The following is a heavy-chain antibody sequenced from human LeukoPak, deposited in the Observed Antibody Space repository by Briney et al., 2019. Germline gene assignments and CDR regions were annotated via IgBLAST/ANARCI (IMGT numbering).Heavy chain of an antibody. CDR3: ARDMGDKSPWYYMDV. J-gene: IGHJ6*03. CDR2: INPNSGGT. V-gene: IGHV1-2*02. D-gene: IGHD2-21*01. Sequence: GASVKVSCKASGYTFTGYYMHWVRQAPGQGLEWMGWINPNSGGTNYAQKFQGRVTMTRDTSISTAYMELSRLRSDDTAVYYCARDMGDKSPWYYMDVWGKGTTVTISS. CDR1: GYTFTGYY.